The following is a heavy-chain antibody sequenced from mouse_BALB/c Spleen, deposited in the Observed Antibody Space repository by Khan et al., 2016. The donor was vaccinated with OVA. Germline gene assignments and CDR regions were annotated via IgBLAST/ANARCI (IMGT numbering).Heavy chain of an antibody. Sequence: VQLQQSGAALVKPGASVKLSCTVSGFNIKDTYMHWMKQRPEQGLDWIGRIDPANGNTKCDPKFQGKAIITADTSSNTAYLQLSSLTSEDTAVYYGSYSLLLYAMDYWGQGTSVTVSS. CDR2: IDPANGNT. V-gene: IGHV14-3*02. J-gene: IGHJ4*01. D-gene: IGHD1-2*01. CDR1: GFNIKDTY. CDR3: SYSLLLYAMDY.